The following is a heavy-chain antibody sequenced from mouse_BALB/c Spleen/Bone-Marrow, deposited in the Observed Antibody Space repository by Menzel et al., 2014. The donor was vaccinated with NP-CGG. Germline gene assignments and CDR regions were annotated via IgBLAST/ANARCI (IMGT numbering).Heavy chain of an antibody. V-gene: IGHV1-82*01. Sequence: HVQLQESGPELVKPGASVKISCKASGYAFSSSWMNWVKQRPGQGLEWIGRIYPGDGDTNYNGKFKGKATLTADKSSSTAYMQLSSLTSVDSAVYFCARHAYGNSYWYFDVWGAGTTVTVSS. D-gene: IGHD2-1*01. CDR1: GYAFSSSW. J-gene: IGHJ1*01. CDR2: IYPGDGDT. CDR3: ARHAYGNSYWYFDV.